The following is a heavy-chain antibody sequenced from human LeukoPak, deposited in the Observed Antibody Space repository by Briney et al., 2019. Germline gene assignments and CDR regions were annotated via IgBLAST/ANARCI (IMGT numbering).Heavy chain of an antibody. V-gene: IGHV5-51*01. J-gene: IGHJ4*02. CDR1: GYSFTSYW. D-gene: IGHD3-22*01. Sequence: GESLKISCKGSGYSFTSYWIGWVRQMPGKGLEWMGIIYPGDSDTTYSPSFQGQVTISADKSNSNAYLQWSSLKASDTAMYYCARRRGNYDSSGYYAFDYWGQGTLVTVSS. CDR3: ARRRGNYDSSGYYAFDY. CDR2: IYPGDSDT.